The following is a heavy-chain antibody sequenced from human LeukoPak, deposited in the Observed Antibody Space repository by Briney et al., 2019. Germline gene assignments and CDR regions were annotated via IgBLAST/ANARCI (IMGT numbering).Heavy chain of an antibody. CDR1: GGSFSGYY. V-gene: IGHV4-34*01. CDR3: ARSSRVLRYFDY. D-gene: IGHD3-9*01. Sequence: SETLSLTCAVYGGSFSGYYWSWLRQPPGKGLEWIWEINHSGSTNYNPSLKSRVTISVDTSKNQFSLMLSSVTAADTAVYYCARSSRVLRYFDYWGQGTLVTVSS. CDR2: INHSGST. J-gene: IGHJ4*02.